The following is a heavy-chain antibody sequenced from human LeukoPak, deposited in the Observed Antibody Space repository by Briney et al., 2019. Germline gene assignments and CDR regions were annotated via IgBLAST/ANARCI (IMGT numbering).Heavy chain of an antibody. Sequence: PGGSLRLSCAPSGFTLSIYSINWVRQAAGKWLEWVSSINSSSSYIYYADSVKGRFTISRDNAKNSLYLQMNSLRAEDTAVYYCARDPLQDYWGQGTLVTVSS. CDR1: GFTLSIYS. CDR2: INSSSSYI. D-gene: IGHD1-1*01. CDR3: ARDPLQDY. V-gene: IGHV3-21*01. J-gene: IGHJ4*02.